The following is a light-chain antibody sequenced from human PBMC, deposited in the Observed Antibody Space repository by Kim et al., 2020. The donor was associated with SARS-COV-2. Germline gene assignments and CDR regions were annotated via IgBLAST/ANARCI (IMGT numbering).Light chain of an antibody. CDR1: QSVSVN. CDR2: GAS. CDR3: QQYNNWPPLT. Sequence: EIVMTQSPATLSVSPGESATLSCRASQSVSVNLAWYQVRPGQTPRLLIHGASTRATGIPARFSGSGSGTEFTLTISSLQSEDFAVYYCQQYNNWPPLTFGGGTKLEIK. J-gene: IGKJ4*01. V-gene: IGKV3-15*01.